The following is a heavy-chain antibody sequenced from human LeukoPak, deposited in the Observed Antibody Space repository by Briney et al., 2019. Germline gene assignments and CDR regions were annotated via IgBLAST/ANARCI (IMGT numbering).Heavy chain of an antibody. V-gene: IGHV3-53*01. CDR2: ISSGSAT. J-gene: IGHJ4*02. Sequence: PGGSLRLSCAASGFTVSSNYMSWVRQAPGKGLEWVSVISSGSATYYADSVKGRFTISRDNSKSTLYLQMNSLRAEDTAVYYCARAAYLRNYFDYWGQGTLVTVSS. D-gene: IGHD2-21*01. CDR3: ARAAYLRNYFDY. CDR1: GFTVSSNY.